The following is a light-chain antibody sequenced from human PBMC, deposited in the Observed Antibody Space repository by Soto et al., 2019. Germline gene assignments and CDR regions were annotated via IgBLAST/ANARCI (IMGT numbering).Light chain of an antibody. CDR1: QGIDSY. CDR2: AAS. V-gene: IGKV1-9*01. Sequence: IQLTQSPSSLSASVGDRVTITCRASQGIDSYLAWYQQRPGKVPQLLIYAASTLQTGVPSRFSGSGSGTDFTLTISSLQPEDFAVYYCQQYGSSPKTFGQGTKVDIK. J-gene: IGKJ1*01. CDR3: QQYGSSPKT.